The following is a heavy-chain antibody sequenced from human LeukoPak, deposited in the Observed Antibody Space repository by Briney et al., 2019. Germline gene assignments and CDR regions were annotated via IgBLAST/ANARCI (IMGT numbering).Heavy chain of an antibody. CDR1: GYTFTSYA. CDR2: IDGTGFST. J-gene: IGHJ3*02. D-gene: IGHD3-10*01. Sequence: GGSLRLSCAASGYTFTSYAMSWVRQAPGKGLEWVSGIDGTGFSTYYADSVKGRFTISRDNSKNTLYPQMNSLRAEDTAVYYCAKTFGSEPGAFDIWGQGTMVTVSS. V-gene: IGHV3-23*01. CDR3: AKTFGSEPGAFDI.